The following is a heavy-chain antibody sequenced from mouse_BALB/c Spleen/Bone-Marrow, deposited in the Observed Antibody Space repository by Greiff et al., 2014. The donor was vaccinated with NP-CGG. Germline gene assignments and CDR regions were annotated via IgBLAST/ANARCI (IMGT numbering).Heavy chain of an antibody. V-gene: IGHV1S81*02. CDR3: ARDGNYRYAMDY. D-gene: IGHD2-1*01. CDR1: GFTFTSYW. CDR2: INPSNGRT. J-gene: IGHJ4*01. Sequence: QVQLKQSGVELVKPGASVKLSCMASGFTFTSYWIHWVKQRPGQGPEWIGEINPSNGRTNYNEKFKSKATLTEDKSSSTAYMQLSSLTSEDSAVYYCARDGNYRYAMDYWGQGTSVTVSS.